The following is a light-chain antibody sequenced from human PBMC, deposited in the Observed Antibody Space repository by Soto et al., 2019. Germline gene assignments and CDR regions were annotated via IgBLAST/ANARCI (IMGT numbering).Light chain of an antibody. Sequence: QSALTQPPSVSAAPGQKVTISCSGSSSNIGKNYVSWYQQLPGTAPKLLIYENNKRPSGIPGRFPGSKSGTSATLGITGLQTGDEAEYYRGAWDSSLRAVYVFGTGTKVTV. V-gene: IGLV1-51*02. CDR3: GAWDSSLRAVYV. CDR1: SSNIGKNY. CDR2: ENN. J-gene: IGLJ1*01.